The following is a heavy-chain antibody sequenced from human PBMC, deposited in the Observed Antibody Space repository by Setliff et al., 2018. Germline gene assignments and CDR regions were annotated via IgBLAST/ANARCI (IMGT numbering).Heavy chain of an antibody. D-gene: IGHD3-3*01. Sequence: PGGSLRLSCGASGFSFSSYEMNWVRQVPGKGLEWVSYISSSGSTIYYADSVKGRFTISRDNAKNSLYLQMNSLRAEDMALYYCAKSWSGYSDAFDIWGQGTMVTVS. CDR3: AKSWSGYSDAFDI. CDR2: ISSSGSTI. V-gene: IGHV3-48*03. J-gene: IGHJ3*02. CDR1: GFSFSSYE.